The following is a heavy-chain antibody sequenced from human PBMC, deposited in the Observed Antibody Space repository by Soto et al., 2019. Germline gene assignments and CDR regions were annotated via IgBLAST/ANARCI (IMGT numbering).Heavy chain of an antibody. V-gene: IGHV4-39*01. Sequence: SETLSLTCTVSGGSISSSSYYWGWIRQPPGKGLEWIGSIYYSGSTYYNPSLKSRVTISVDTSKNQFSLKLSSVTAADTAVYYCARITGFRGGTGSAFDIWGQGTMVTVSS. CDR3: ARITGFRGGTGSAFDI. J-gene: IGHJ3*02. D-gene: IGHD3-10*01. CDR1: GGSISSSSYY. CDR2: IYYSGST.